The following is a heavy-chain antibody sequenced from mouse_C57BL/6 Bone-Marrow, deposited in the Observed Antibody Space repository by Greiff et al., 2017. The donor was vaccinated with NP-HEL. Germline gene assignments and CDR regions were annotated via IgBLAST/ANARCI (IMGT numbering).Heavy chain of an antibody. J-gene: IGHJ2*01. D-gene: IGHD3-2*02. Sequence: EVKLMESGEGLVKPGGSLKLSCAASGFTFSSYAMSWVRQTPEKRLEWVAYISSGGDYIYYVDTVKGRFTISRDNARNTLYLQMSSLKSEDTAMYYCTRASSGYADYWGQGTTLTVSS. CDR1: GFTFSSYA. V-gene: IGHV5-9-1*02. CDR2: ISSGGDYI. CDR3: TRASSGYADY.